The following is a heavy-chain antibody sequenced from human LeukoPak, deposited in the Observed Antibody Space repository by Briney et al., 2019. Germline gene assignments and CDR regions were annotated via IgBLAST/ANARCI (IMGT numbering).Heavy chain of an antibody. J-gene: IGHJ4*02. D-gene: IGHD2-2*02. V-gene: IGHV3-30*18. Sequence: PGGSLRLSCAASGFTFSSYGMHWVRQAPGKGLEWVAVISYDGSNKYYADSVKGRFTISRDNSKNTLYLQMNSLRAEDTAVYYCAKGRGYCSSTSCYTHLDYWGQGTLVTVSS. CDR1: GFTFSSYG. CDR2: ISYDGSNK. CDR3: AKGRGYCSSTSCYTHLDY.